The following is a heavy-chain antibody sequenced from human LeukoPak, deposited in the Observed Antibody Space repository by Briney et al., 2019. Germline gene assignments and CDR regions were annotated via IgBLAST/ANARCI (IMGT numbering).Heavy chain of an antibody. CDR3: ARGGVGATTAYFDY. V-gene: IGHV4-4*02. CDR2: IYHSGNT. Sequence: SETLSLTCAVSGASISSSNWWSWVRQPPGKGLEWIGEIYHSGNTNYNPSLKSRVTVLVDKSKNQFSLNLSSVTAADTAIYYCARGGVGATTAYFDYWGQGTLVTVSS. CDR1: GASISSSNW. J-gene: IGHJ4*02. D-gene: IGHD1-26*01.